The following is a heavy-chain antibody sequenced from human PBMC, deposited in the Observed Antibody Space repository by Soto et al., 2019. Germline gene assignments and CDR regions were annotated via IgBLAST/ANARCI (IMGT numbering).Heavy chain of an antibody. CDR1: GYTFTGYY. CDR2: INPNSGGT. CDR3: ARATGVTPYYYYYGMDV. J-gene: IGHJ6*02. V-gene: IGHV1-2*04. D-gene: IGHD7-27*01. Sequence: ASVKVSCKASGYTFTGYYMHWVRQAPGQGLEWMGWINPNSGGTNYAQKFQGWVTMTRDTSISTAYMELSRLRSDDTAVYYCARATGVTPYYYYYGMDVWGRGTTVTVSS.